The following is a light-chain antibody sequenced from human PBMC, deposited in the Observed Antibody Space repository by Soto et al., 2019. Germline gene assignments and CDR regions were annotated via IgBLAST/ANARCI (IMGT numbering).Light chain of an antibody. Sequence: QSVLTQPPSASGTPGQRVTISCSGSSSNIGSNYVYWYQQLPGTAPKLLIYRNNQRPSGVPDRFSGSKSGNSASLAISGLRSEDEADYYGAAWDDSLSGVVFGGGTKLTVL. V-gene: IGLV1-47*01. CDR1: SSNIGSNY. J-gene: IGLJ2*01. CDR3: AAWDDSLSGVV. CDR2: RNN.